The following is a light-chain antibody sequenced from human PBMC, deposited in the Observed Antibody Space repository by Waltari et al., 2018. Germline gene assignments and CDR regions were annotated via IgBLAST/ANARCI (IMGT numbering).Light chain of an antibody. J-gene: IGLJ1*01. CDR1: SRHVRGYKY. V-gene: IGLV2-14*01. Sequence: QSALTHPASVSGSTGQPLTISCTGTSRHVRGYKYVSWYHQHPGKAPKLRIYEVSKQSSGVPTRFSGSKSGNTASLTISGLQAEDEADYYCNSYTSSATYVFGTGTKVRVL. CDR2: EVS. CDR3: NSYTSSATYV.